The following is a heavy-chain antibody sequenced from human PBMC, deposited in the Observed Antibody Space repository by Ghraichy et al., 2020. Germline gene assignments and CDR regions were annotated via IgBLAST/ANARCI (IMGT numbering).Heavy chain of an antibody. J-gene: IGHJ5*02. V-gene: IGHV4-4*07. CDR2: IYTSGST. Sequence: SETLSLTCTVSGGSISSYYWSWIRQPAGKGLEWIGRIYTSGSTNYNPSLKSRVTMSVDTSKNQFSLKLSSVTAADTAMYYCAREPPVIVVVTASLGNWFDPWGQGTLVTVSS. D-gene: IGHD2-21*02. CDR3: AREPPVIVVVTASLGNWFDP. CDR1: GGSISSYY.